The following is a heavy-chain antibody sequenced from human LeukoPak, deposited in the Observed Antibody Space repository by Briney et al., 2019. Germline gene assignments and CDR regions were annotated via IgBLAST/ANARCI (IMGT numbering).Heavy chain of an antibody. CDR3: ARGGRGYCSSTSCYTSAHFDY. V-gene: IGHV1-2*02. Sequence: ASVKVSCKASGYTFTGYYMHWVRQAPGQGLEWMGWINPNSGGTNYAQKFQGRVTITRNTSISTAYMELSSLRSEDTAVYYCARGGRGYCSSTSCYTSAHFDYWGQGTLVTVSS. CDR1: GYTFTGYY. CDR2: INPNSGGT. J-gene: IGHJ4*02. D-gene: IGHD2-2*02.